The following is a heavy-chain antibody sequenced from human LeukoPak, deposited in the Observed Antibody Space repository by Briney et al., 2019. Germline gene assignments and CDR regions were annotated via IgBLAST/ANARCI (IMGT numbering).Heavy chain of an antibody. CDR3: ASRHITLTDEFDY. V-gene: IGHV4-38-2*02. CDR2: AYHSGST. D-gene: IGHD3-22*01. Sequence: SETLSLTCTVSGYSISSGYSWGWIRQPPGKGLEWIGSAYHSGSTYYNPSLKSRVTMSVDTSKNQFSLRLSSVTAADTAVYYCASRHITLTDEFDYWGQGTLVTVSS. J-gene: IGHJ4*02. CDR1: GYSISSGYS.